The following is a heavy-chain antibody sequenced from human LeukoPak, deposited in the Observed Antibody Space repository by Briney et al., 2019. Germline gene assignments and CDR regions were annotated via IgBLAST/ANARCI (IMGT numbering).Heavy chain of an antibody. D-gene: IGHD3-22*01. CDR2: ISGSGGST. CDR1: GFTFSSYA. Sequence: AGGSPRLSCAASGFTFSSYAMSWVRQAPGKGLEWVSAISGSGGSTYYADSVKGRFTISRDNSKNTLYLQMNSLRAEDTAVYYCAKTFSSGYPWVDYFDYWGQGTLVTVSS. CDR3: AKTFSSGYPWVDYFDY. V-gene: IGHV3-23*01. J-gene: IGHJ4*02.